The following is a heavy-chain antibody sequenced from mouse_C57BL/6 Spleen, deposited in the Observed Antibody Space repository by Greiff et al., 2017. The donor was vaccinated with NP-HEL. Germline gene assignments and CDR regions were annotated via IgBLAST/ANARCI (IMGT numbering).Heavy chain of an antibody. D-gene: IGHD1-1*01. CDR2: IWWDDDK. CDR3: ARMRGITTVRDWYFDV. J-gene: IGHJ1*03. V-gene: IGHV8-8*01. Sequence: QVTLKVSGPGILQPSQTLSLTCSFSGFSLSTFGMGVGWIRQPSGKGLEWLAHIWWDDDKYFNPALKSRLTISKDTSKNQVLLKIANVDTADTATYYCARMRGITTVRDWYFDVWGTGTTVTVSS. CDR1: GFSLSTFGMG.